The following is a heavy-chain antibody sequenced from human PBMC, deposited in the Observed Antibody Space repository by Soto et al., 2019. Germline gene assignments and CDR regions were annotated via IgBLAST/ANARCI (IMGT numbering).Heavy chain of an antibody. V-gene: IGHV3-7*05. CDR1: GFTFSSYW. CDR2: IKQDGSEK. D-gene: IGHD3-9*01. CDR3: AREEGDILTGYSSYYYYGIDV. Sequence: GGSLRLSCAASGFTFSSYWMSWVRQAPGKGLEWVANIKQDGSEKYYVDSVKGRFTISRDNAKNSLYLQMNSLRAEDTAVYYCAREEGDILTGYSSYYYYGIDVWGQGTTVTAP. J-gene: IGHJ6*02.